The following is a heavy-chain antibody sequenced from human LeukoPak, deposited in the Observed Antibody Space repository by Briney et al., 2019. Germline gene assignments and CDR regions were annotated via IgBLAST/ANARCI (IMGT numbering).Heavy chain of an antibody. CDR1: GFTFSSYA. CDR3: AKPGYSSSWYDTLFDAFDI. J-gene: IGHJ3*02. V-gene: IGHV3-23*01. Sequence: GGPLRLSCAASGFTFSSYAMSWVRQAPGKGLEWVSAISGSGGSTYYADSVKGRFTISRDNSKNTLYLQMNSLRAEDTAVYYCAKPGYSSSWYDTLFDAFDIWGQGTMVTVSS. D-gene: IGHD6-13*01. CDR2: ISGSGGST.